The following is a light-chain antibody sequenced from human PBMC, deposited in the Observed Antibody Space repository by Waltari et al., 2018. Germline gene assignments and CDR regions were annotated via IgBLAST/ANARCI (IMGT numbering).Light chain of an antibody. Sequence: EIVLTQSPVTLSLSPGERATLSCRASQTIFGYLAWDQQKPGQPPRLLIYDASNRAAGIPARFVGSGSGTEFTLTISSLEPEDSAVYYCQQSYSTPPTFGQGTRLEIK. J-gene: IGKJ5*01. V-gene: IGKV3-11*01. CDR1: QTIFGY. CDR2: DAS. CDR3: QQSYSTPPT.